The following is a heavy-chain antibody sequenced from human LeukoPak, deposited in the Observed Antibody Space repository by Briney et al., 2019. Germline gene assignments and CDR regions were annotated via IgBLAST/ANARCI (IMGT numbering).Heavy chain of an antibody. CDR3: AKDSSSYDWGYMDV. CDR2: IGGSDGRT. CDR1: GFTFSTYA. V-gene: IGHV3-23*01. D-gene: IGHD3-22*01. Sequence: GGSLRLSCAASGFTFSTYAMSWVRQAPGKGLEWVSLIGGSDGRTRYADSVKGRFTISRDNSKNTLYLEMNSLKAEDTAVYYCAKDSSSYDWGYMDVWGKGTTVTISS. J-gene: IGHJ6*03.